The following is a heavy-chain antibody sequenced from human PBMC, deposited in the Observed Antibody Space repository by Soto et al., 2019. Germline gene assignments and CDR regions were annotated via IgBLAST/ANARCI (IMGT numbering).Heavy chain of an antibody. Sequence: ASVKVSCKASGYTFTSYDINWVRQATGQGLEWMGWMNPNSGNTGYAQKFQGRVTMTRNTSISTAYMELGSLGSAETAVYYCARGPRLVEGAATPAHYYYYYMDVWGKGTTVTVSS. CDR3: ARGPRLVEGAATPAHYYYYYMDV. CDR1: GYTFTSYD. D-gene: IGHD2-15*01. V-gene: IGHV1-8*01. J-gene: IGHJ6*03. CDR2: MNPNSGNT.